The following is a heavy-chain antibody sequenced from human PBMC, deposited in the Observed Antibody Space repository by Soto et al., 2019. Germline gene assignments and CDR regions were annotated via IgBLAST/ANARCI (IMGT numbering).Heavy chain of an antibody. CDR3: ARDRYGDYYYFDY. J-gene: IGHJ4*02. CDR1: GGSISSGDYY. D-gene: IGHD4-17*01. CDR2: IYYSGST. Sequence: SETLSLTCTVSGGSISSGDYYWSWIRQPPGKGLEWIGYIYYSGSTYYNPSLKSRVTISVDTSKNQFSLKLSSVTAADTAVYYCARDRYGDYYYFDYWGQGILLSVSS. V-gene: IGHV4-30-4*01.